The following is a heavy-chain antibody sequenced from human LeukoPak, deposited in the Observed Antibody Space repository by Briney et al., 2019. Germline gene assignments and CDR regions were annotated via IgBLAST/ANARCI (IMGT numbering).Heavy chain of an antibody. CDR2: ISGSGGST. D-gene: IGHD5-12*01. Sequence: GGSLRLSCAASGFTFSSYAMSWVRQAPGKGLEWVSAISGSGGSTYYADSVKGRFTISRDNSKNTLYLQMNSLRAEDTAVYYCAKDRGDGYNGRWDYRGQGTLVTVSS. CDR1: GFTFSSYA. J-gene: IGHJ4*02. V-gene: IGHV3-23*01. CDR3: AKDRGDGYNGRWDY.